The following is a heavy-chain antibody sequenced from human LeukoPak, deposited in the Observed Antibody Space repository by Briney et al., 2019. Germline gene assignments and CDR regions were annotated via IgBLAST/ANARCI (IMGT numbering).Heavy chain of an antibody. D-gene: IGHD6-13*01. J-gene: IGHJ4*02. Sequence: GESPKISCKGSGYSFTTYWITWVRQMPGKGLEWMGIIYPGNSDTRYSPSFQGQVTISADKSITTAYLQWSSLEASDTATYYCARRIPATGREFDFWGQGTQVTVSS. CDR2: IYPGNSDT. CDR3: ARRIPATGREFDF. CDR1: GYSFTTYW. V-gene: IGHV5-51*01.